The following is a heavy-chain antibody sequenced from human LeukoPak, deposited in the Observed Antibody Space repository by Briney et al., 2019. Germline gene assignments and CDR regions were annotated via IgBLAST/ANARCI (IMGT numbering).Heavy chain of an antibody. Sequence: PGGPLRLSCEDSGFTFRSYEMNWVRQAPGKGLEWIAYLSSSGSAFSYADSVEGRSTISRDNAKNSVYLSISGLRADDTAIYYCARGFAWYDSWGQGTLVIVSS. CDR2: LSSSGSAF. D-gene: IGHD3-9*01. CDR3: ARGFAWYDS. J-gene: IGHJ5*02. CDR1: GFTFRSYE. V-gene: IGHV3-48*03.